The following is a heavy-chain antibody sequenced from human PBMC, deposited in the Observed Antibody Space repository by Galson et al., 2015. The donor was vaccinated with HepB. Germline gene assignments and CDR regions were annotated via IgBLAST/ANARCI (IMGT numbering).Heavy chain of an antibody. D-gene: IGHD3-10*01. V-gene: IGHV4-30-4*07. CDR1: GDSVNSDGHA. CDR2: FHYSGSS. J-gene: IGHJ3*02. Sequence: LSLTCAVSGDSVNSDGHAWSWIRQPPGKGLEWIGYFHYSGSSYYKASLESRVTISIDTSKNRFSLNLSSVTATDTAMYFCARVGYHPYGHDIWGQGTMVTISS. CDR3: ARVGYHPYGHDI.